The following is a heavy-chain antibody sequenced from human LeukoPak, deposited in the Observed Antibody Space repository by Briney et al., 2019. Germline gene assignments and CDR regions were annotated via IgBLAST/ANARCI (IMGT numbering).Heavy chain of an antibody. V-gene: IGHV3-21*04. D-gene: IGHD2-2*01. CDR1: GFIFSSYS. J-gene: IGHJ4*01. CDR3: AKGQGYSTSGWYFDY. CDR2: ISSSSSYI. Sequence: GGSLRLSCAASGFIFSSYSMNWVRQAPGKGLEWVSSISSSSSYIYYTDSVKGRFTISRDNARNSLYLQMNSLRAEDTAVYHCAKGQGYSTSGWYFDYWGHGTLVTVSS.